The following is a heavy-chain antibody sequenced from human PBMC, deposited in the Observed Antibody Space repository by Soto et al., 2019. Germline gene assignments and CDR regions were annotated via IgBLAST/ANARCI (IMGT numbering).Heavy chain of an antibody. J-gene: IGHJ6*02. Sequence: GGSLRLSCAASGFTFSDYYMSWIRQAPGKGLEWVSYISSSVSTLYYEDSVKGRFTISRDNAKNSLYLQMNSLSAEAAAVYYFSRDPRLAAPYYYYGMDVWGQGTTVTVSS. CDR1: GFTFSDYY. V-gene: IGHV3-11*01. CDR3: SRDPRLAAPYYYYGMDV. D-gene: IGHD2-15*01. CDR2: ISSSVSTL.